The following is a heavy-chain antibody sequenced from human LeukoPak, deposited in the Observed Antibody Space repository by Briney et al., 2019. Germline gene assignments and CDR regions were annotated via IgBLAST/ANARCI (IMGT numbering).Heavy chain of an antibody. J-gene: IGHJ4*02. CDR3: AKAQAASVATVDY. D-gene: IGHD5-12*01. V-gene: IGHV3-9*01. CDR2: ISWNSGSI. Sequence: GGSLRLSCAASGFTFDDYAMHWVRQAPGKGLEWVSGISWNSGSIGYADSVKGRFTISRDNAENSLYLQMNSLRAEDTALYYCAKAQAASVATVDYWGQGTLVTVSS. CDR1: GFTFDDYA.